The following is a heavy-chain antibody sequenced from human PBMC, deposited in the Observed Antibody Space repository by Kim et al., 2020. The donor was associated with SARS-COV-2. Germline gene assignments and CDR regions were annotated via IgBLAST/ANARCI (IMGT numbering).Heavy chain of an antibody. Sequence: GGSLRLSCAASGFTFSDYYLSWIRQAPGKGLEWVSNISSSSKTIYYADSVKGRFTISRDNAKNSLYRQRNSLRVEDTAVYYCARDRFGGATDYWGQGTLVTVSS. D-gene: IGHD3-16*01. CDR3: ARDRFGGATDY. CDR1: GFTFSDYY. J-gene: IGHJ4*02. CDR2: ISSSSKTI. V-gene: IGHV3-11*04.